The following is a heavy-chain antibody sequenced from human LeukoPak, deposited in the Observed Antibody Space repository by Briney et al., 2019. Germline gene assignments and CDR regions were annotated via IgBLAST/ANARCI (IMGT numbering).Heavy chain of an antibody. CDR3: AREGYRGGSSWYGYYYYGMDV. J-gene: IGHJ6*02. D-gene: IGHD6-13*01. Sequence: GGSLRLSCAASGFTFSSYWMSWVRQAPGKGLEWVANIKQDGSEKYYVDSVKGRFTISRDNAKNSLYLQMNSLRAEDTAVYYCAREGYRGGSSWYGYYYYGMDVWGQGTTVTVSS. V-gene: IGHV3-7*01. CDR2: IKQDGSEK. CDR1: GFTFSSYW.